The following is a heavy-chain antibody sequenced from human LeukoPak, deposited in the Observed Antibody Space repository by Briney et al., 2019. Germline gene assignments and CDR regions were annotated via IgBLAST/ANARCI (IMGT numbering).Heavy chain of an antibody. V-gene: IGHV3-23*01. Sequence: GGSLRLSCAVSGITLSNYGMSWVRQAPGKGLEWVTGISDSGGRTNYADSVKGRFTISRDDPKNTLYLQMNSLRAEDTAVYFCAKRGVVIRVILVGFHKEAYYFDSWGQGALVTVSS. CDR2: ISDSGGRT. J-gene: IGHJ4*02. D-gene: IGHD3-22*01. CDR3: AKRGVVIRVILVGFHKEAYYFDS. CDR1: GITLSNYG.